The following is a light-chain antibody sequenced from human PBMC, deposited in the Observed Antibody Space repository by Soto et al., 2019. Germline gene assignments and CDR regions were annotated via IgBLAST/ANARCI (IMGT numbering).Light chain of an antibody. CDR3: SSHAGIINVV. CDR2: EVT. Sequence: QSVLTQPTSASGSPGQSVTISCTGTSSDVGGYNYVSWYQQHPGKAPKLIIYEVTKRPSGVPDRFSGSKSGNTASLTVSGLLAEDEADYYCSSHAGIINVVFGGGTKLTV. J-gene: IGLJ3*02. V-gene: IGLV2-8*01. CDR1: SSDVGGYNY.